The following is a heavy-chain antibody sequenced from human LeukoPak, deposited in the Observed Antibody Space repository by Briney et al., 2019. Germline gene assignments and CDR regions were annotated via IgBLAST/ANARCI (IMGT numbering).Heavy chain of an antibody. CDR2: IYYSGST. J-gene: IGHJ5*02. V-gene: IGHV4-30-4*08. CDR1: GGSISSGDYY. D-gene: IGHD2-2*01. Sequence: PSETLSLTCTVSGGSISSGDYYWSWIRQPPGKGLEWIGYIYYSGSTYYNPSLKSRVTISVDTSKNQFSLKLSSVTAADTAVYYCARVVRCSSTSCYSGWFDPWGQGTLVTVSS. CDR3: ARVVRCSSTSCYSGWFDP.